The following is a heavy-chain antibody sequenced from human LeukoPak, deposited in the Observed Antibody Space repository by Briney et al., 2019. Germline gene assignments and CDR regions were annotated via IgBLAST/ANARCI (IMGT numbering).Heavy chain of an antibody. V-gene: IGHV4-59*08. D-gene: IGHD5-18*01. CDR1: GGSISSYY. Sequence: SETLSLTCTVSGGSISSYYWSWIRQPPGKGLEWIGYIYYSGGTNYNPSLKSRVTISVDTSKNQFSLKLSSVTAADTAVYYCARHYGLGYSYGSPWFDPWGQGTLVTVSS. J-gene: IGHJ5*02. CDR3: ARHYGLGYSYGSPWFDP. CDR2: IYYSGGT.